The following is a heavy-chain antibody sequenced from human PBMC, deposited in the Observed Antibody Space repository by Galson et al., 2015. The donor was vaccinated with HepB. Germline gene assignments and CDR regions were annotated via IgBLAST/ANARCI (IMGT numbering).Heavy chain of an antibody. J-gene: IGHJ6*02. Sequence: SLRLSCAASGFTFSSYAMHWVRQAPGKGLEWVAVISYDGSNKYYADSVKGRFTISRDNSKNTLYLQMNSLRAEDTAVYYCASRQWLDSDYGMDVWGQGTTVTVSS. CDR2: ISYDGSNK. D-gene: IGHD6-19*01. CDR3: ASRQWLDSDYGMDV. V-gene: IGHV3-30-3*01. CDR1: GFTFSSYA.